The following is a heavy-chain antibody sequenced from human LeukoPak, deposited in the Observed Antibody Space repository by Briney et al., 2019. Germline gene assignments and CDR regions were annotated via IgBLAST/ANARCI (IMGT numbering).Heavy chain of an antibody. Sequence: SETLSLTCTVSGGSISSYYWSWIRQPPGKGLEWIGYIYYSGSTNYNTSLKSRVTISVDTSKNQFSLKLSSETAADTAVYYCARESRYYDSSGYITALDYWGQGTLVTVSS. J-gene: IGHJ4*02. CDR1: GGSISSYY. D-gene: IGHD3-22*01. V-gene: IGHV4-59*01. CDR2: IYYSGST. CDR3: ARESRYYDSSGYITALDY.